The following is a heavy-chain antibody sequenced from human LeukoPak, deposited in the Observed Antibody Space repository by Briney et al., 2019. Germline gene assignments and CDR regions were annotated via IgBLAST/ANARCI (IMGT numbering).Heavy chain of an antibody. Sequence: ASVKVSCKASGYTLTGNYLHWVRQAPGQGLEWMGWINPNTGATTYAQRFQGRVTLTRDTSISTAYMDLSRLRPDDTAAYYCASVGVVADYGLDVWGQGTTVTVSS. CDR1: GYTLTGNY. CDR2: INPNTGAT. V-gene: IGHV1-2*02. CDR3: ASVGVVADYGLDV. D-gene: IGHD2-15*01. J-gene: IGHJ6*02.